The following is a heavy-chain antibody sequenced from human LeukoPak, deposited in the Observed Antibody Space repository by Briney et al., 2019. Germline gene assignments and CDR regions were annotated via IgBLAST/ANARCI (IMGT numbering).Heavy chain of an antibody. CDR2: INHSGST. J-gene: IGHJ4*02. Sequence: PSETLSLTCAVYGGSFSGYYWSWIRQPPGKGLEWIGEINHSGSTNYNPSLKSRVTISVDTSKNQFSLKLSSVTAADTAVYYCARLVGSNWYREVLLGRDYWGQGTLVTVSS. D-gene: IGHD6-13*01. CDR1: GGSFSGYY. V-gene: IGHV4-34*01. CDR3: ARLVGSNWYREVLLGRDY.